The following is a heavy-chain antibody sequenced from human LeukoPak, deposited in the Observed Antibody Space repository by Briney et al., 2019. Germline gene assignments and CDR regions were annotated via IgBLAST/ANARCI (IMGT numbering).Heavy chain of an antibody. D-gene: IGHD2-2*01. V-gene: IGHV3-20*04. J-gene: IGHJ3*02. CDR3: ARDRRYCSSTSCYGAFDI. Sequence: GGSLRLSCAASGFIFDDYGMSWVRQAPGNGLEWATGINWNGGSQGYADPVKRRFTISRDNAKNSLYMQMNSLRAEDTALYYCARDRRYCSSTSCYGAFDIWGQGTMVTVSS. CDR1: GFIFDDYG. CDR2: INWNGGSQ.